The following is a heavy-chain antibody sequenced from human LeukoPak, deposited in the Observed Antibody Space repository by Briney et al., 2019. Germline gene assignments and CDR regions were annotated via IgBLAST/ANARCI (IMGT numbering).Heavy chain of an antibody. V-gene: IGHV1-2*06. CDR2: INPNSGGT. CDR3: ARAITGTTYYYYYYMDV. J-gene: IGHJ6*03. D-gene: IGHD1-7*01. Sequence: ASVKVSCKASGYTFTGYYMHWVRQAPGQGLEWMGRINPNSGGTNYAQKFQGRVTMTRDTSISTAYMELSRLRSDDTAVYYCARAITGTTYYYYYYMDVWGEGTTVTVSS. CDR1: GYTFTGYY.